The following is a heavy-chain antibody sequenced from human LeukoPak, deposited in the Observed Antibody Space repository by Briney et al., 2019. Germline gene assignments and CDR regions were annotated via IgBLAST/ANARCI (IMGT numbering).Heavy chain of an antibody. CDR3: ARVDPLPGIAAAGEEWFDP. J-gene: IGHJ5*02. CDR2: IYTSGRT. V-gene: IGHV4-4*07. D-gene: IGHD6-13*01. Sequence: SETLSLTCTVSGGSISSYYWSWIRQPAGKGLEWIGRIYTSGRTNYNPSLKSRVTMSVDTSKNQFSLKLSSVTAADTAVYYCARVDPLPGIAAAGEEWFDPWGQGTLVTVSS. CDR1: GGSISSYY.